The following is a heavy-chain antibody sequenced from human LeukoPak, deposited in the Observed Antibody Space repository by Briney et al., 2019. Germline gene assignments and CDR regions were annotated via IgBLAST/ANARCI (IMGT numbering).Heavy chain of an antibody. V-gene: IGHV4-31*03. D-gene: IGHD6-19*01. J-gene: IGHJ4*02. CDR3: ARVNSSGWYGPFDY. CDR2: TSYSGIP. CDR1: GDSITSGEYH. Sequence: SETLSLTCTVSGDSITSGEYHWTWIRQHPGKGLEWIGYTSYSGIPDSNPSLKSRATISLDTSKNQFSLKLSSVTAADTAVYYCARVNSSGWYGPFDYWGQGTLVTVSS.